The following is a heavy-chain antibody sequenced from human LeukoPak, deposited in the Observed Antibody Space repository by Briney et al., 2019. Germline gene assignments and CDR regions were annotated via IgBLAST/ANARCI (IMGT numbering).Heavy chain of an antibody. D-gene: IGHD5-18*01. J-gene: IGHJ4*02. Sequence: PGGSLRLSCTASGFTLGGHDMHWVRQTTGDGLEWVAAVSAGHHAFYPGSVKGRFTVSREDAKNSLYLQMNSLRAGDTAVYYCVREARGYHYTYFDYWGQGSLVTVSS. CDR2: VSAGHHA. CDR3: VREARGYHYTYFDY. V-gene: IGHV3-13*01. CDR1: GFTLGGHD.